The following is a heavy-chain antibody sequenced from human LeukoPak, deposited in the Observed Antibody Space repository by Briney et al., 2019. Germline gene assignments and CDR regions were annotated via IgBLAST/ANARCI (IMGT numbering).Heavy chain of an antibody. J-gene: IGHJ3*02. CDR3: ARGRSITLLRGVAMSDGFDI. CDR1: GFTFSNYW. Sequence: GGSLRLSCAASGFTFSNYWMSWVRQAPGKGLEWVASIKQDGSEIYYVDSVKGRFTISRDNAKNLLFLQMNGLRAEDTAVYYCARGRSITLLRGVAMSDGFDIWGQGAMVAVSS. V-gene: IGHV3-7*02. CDR2: IKQDGSEI. D-gene: IGHD3-10*01.